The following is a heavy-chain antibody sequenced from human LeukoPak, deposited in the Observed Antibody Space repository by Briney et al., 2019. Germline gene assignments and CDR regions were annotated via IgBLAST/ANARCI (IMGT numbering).Heavy chain of an antibody. CDR2: IYYSGST. J-gene: IGHJ4*02. V-gene: IGHV4-61*01. Sequence: PSETLSLTCTVSGGSVSSGSYYWRWIRQPPGKGLEWIGYIYYSGSTNYNPSLKSRVTISVDTSKNQFSLKLSSVTAADTAVYYCARKHRYYYDSSDVDYWGQGTLVTVSS. CDR3: ARKHRYYYDSSDVDY. CDR1: GGSVSSGSYY. D-gene: IGHD3-22*01.